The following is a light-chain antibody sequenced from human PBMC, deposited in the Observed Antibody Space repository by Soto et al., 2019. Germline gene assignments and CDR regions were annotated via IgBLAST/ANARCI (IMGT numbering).Light chain of an antibody. Sequence: QSALAQPASVSGSPGQSITISCTGTSSDIGYYNLVSWYQHHPGKAPIFLIYEGTKRPSGVSSRFSGSKSGNTASLTISGLQAEDEAYYYCCSYAVTSTYVFGTGTTV. J-gene: IGLJ1*01. V-gene: IGLV2-23*01. CDR2: EGT. CDR1: SSDIGYYNL. CDR3: CSYAVTSTYV.